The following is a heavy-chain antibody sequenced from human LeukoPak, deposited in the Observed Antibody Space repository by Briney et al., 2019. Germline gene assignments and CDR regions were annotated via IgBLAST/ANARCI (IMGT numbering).Heavy chain of an antibody. J-gene: IGHJ4*02. Sequence: SETLSLTCTVSGGSISSYYWSWIRQPPGKGLEWIGYIYYSGSTNYNPSLKSRVTISVDTSKNQFSLKLSSVTAADTAVYYCARIGYGDYSLHPDYFDYWGQGTLVTVSS. CDR2: IYYSGST. D-gene: IGHD4-17*01. CDR1: GGSISSYY. CDR3: ARIGYGDYSLHPDYFDY. V-gene: IGHV4-59*08.